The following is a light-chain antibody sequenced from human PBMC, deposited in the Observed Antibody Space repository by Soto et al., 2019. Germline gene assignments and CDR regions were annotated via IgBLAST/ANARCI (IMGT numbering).Light chain of an antibody. CDR1: QSVSSN. CDR3: QQYYNWPRT. V-gene: IGKV3-15*01. Sequence: EIGMTQSPATLSXVPXXXXTXXXRASQSVSSNLAWYQHKPGQAPRLLTYGASTRATGIPARFSGSGSGTEFTLTISSLQPEDFAVYYCQQYYNWPRTFAQGTKVDIK. CDR2: GAS. J-gene: IGKJ1*01.